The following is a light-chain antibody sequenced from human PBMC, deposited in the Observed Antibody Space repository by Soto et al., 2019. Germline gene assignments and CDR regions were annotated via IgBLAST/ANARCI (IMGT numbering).Light chain of an antibody. J-gene: IGKJ1*01. CDR1: QNILYSSNNKNY. CDR3: QQYYSIPWT. CDR2: WAS. V-gene: IGKV4-1*01. Sequence: DIVMTQSPDSLAVSLGERATINCKSSQNILYSSNNKNYLAWYQHKLGQPPRLLIYWASTRDSGVPVRFSGSGSGTDFTLTINSLQPEDVAVYYCQQYYSIPWTFGQGTKVEIK.